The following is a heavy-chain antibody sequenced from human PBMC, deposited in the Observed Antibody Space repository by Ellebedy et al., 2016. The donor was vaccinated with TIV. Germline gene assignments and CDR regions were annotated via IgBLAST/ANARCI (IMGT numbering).Heavy chain of an antibody. D-gene: IGHD1-7*01. J-gene: IGHJ4*02. CDR3: AKLPVAYNWNYADDY. CDR2: ISGTGYST. Sequence: GESLKISCAVSGFTSNSYAMSWVRQAPGKGLEWVSTISGTGYSTDYADSVKGRFTISRDTSKNTLFLQMNSLRAEDTAVYYCAKLPVAYNWNYADDYWGQGTLVTVSS. V-gene: IGHV3-23*01. CDR1: GFTSNSYA.